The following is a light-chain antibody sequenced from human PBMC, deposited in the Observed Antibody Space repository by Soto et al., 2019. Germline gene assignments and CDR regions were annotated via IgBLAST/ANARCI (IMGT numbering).Light chain of an antibody. Sequence: DIQMTQSPSTLSASVGDRVTITCRASQSISSWLAWYQQKPGTAPKLLIYDASSLESGVPSRFSGRGSGTEFTLTISSLQPDDFATYYCQQYNSYWAFGQGTKVEIK. J-gene: IGKJ1*01. V-gene: IGKV1-5*01. CDR2: DAS. CDR3: QQYNSYWA. CDR1: QSISSW.